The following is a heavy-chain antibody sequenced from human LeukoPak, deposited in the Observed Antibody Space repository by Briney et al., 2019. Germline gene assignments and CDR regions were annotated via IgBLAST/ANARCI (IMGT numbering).Heavy chain of an antibody. J-gene: IGHJ5*02. Sequence: SETLSLTCTVSGGSISSYYWTWIRQPPGKGLQWIGYIDYSGTTNYNPSLKSRVTISVDTSNNQFSLKLSSVTAADTAVYYCARDGYYDSSGYRNWFDPWGQGTLVTVSS. CDR3: ARDGYYDSSGYRNWFDP. CDR2: IDYSGTT. D-gene: IGHD3-22*01. V-gene: IGHV4-59*01. CDR1: GGSISSYY.